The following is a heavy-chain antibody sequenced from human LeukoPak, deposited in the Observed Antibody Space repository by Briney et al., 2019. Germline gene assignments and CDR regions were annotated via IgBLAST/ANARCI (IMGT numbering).Heavy chain of an antibody. Sequence: PGGSLRLSCAASGFTFSDYYMSWIRQAPGKGLEWVSYISSSGSTIYYADSVKGRFTISRDNAKNSLYLQMNSLRAEDTAVYYCAKAYGYSSSWTSNYYFYGLDVWGQGTTVTVSS. J-gene: IGHJ6*02. CDR2: ISSSGSTI. CDR3: AKAYGYSSSWTSNYYFYGLDV. CDR1: GFTFSDYY. V-gene: IGHV3-11*01. D-gene: IGHD6-13*01.